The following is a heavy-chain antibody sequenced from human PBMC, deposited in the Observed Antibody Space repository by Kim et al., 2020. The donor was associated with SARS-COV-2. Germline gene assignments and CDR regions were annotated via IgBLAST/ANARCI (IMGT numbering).Heavy chain of an antibody. CDR1: GFIFSNYA. CDR3: APGVGPAAHPHYFDY. D-gene: IGHD2-2*01. Sequence: GGSLRLSCAASGFIFSNYAMNWIRQTPGKGLEWVSAISGSGDSTNYADSVKGRFTISRDNSKNTLYLQLISLRVEDTAVYYCAPGVGPAAHPHYFDYWGQGTLVTVSS. J-gene: IGHJ4*02. V-gene: IGHV3-23*01. CDR2: ISGSGDST.